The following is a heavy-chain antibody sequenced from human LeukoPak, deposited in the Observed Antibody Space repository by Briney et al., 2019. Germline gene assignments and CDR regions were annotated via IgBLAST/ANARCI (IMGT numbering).Heavy chain of an antibody. V-gene: IGHV1-18*01. J-gene: IGHJ4*02. CDR1: GYTFTSYG. Sequence: ASVKVSCKASGYTFTSYGISRVRQAHGQGLEWMGWISAYNGNTNYAQKLQGRVTMTTDTSTSTAYMELRSLRSEDTAVYYCARVGARYSGYDSSLSFDYWGQGTLVTVSS. CDR3: ARVGARYSGYDSSLSFDY. CDR2: ISAYNGNT. D-gene: IGHD5-12*01.